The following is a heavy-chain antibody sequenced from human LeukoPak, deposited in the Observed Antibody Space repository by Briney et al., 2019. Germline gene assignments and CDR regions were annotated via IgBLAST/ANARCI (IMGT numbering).Heavy chain of an antibody. CDR2: IKQDGSDK. CDR3: ARDGGRKEDY. Sequence: PGGSLRLSCAASGFTFSSHWMSWVRQAPGKGLEWVANIKQDGSDKYYVDSVKGRFTMSRDNAKNSLFLQMNSLRAEDTAVYYCARDGGRKEDYWGQGTLVTVSS. V-gene: IGHV3-7*01. J-gene: IGHJ4*02. CDR1: GFTFSSHW. D-gene: IGHD6-25*01.